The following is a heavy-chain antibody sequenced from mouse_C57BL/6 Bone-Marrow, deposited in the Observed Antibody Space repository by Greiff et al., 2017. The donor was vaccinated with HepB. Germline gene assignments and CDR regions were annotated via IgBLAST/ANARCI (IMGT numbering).Heavy chain of an antibody. J-gene: IGHJ1*03. CDR2: ISSGGDYI. Sequence: VQLKQSGEGLVKPGGSLKLSCAASGFTFSSYAMSWVRQTPEKRLEWVAYISSGGDYIYYADTVKGRFTISRDTARNTLYLQMSSLKSEDTAMYYCTRDLLDGSSPWWYFDVWGTGTTVTVSS. CDR3: TRDLLDGSSPWWYFDV. D-gene: IGHD1-1*01. V-gene: IGHV5-9-1*02. CDR1: GFTFSSYA.